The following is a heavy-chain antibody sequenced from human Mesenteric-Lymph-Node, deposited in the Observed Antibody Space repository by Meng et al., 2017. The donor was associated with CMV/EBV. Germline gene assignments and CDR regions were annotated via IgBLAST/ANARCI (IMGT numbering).Heavy chain of an antibody. CDR3: ARRATAGTFDY. CDR1: RYTFTHDA. CDR2: MDPDSGIT. J-gene: IGHJ4*02. Sequence: YNASRYTFTHDAVNWVRQGTGQGLVWMGWMDPDSGITGYAQKFPGRVTMTRNTSIGTAYLELSSLKSEDTALYYCARRATAGTFDYWGQGTLVTVSS. V-gene: IGHV1-8*01. D-gene: IGHD1-1*01.